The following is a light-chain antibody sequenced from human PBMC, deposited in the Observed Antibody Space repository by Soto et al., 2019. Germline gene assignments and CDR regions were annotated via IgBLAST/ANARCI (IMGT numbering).Light chain of an antibody. CDR2: GAS. CDR1: QSVSSSY. CDR3: HQYYSSPLT. J-gene: IGKJ4*01. V-gene: IGKV3-20*01. Sequence: EIVLTQSPGTLSLSPWERATLSCRASQSVSSSYLAWYQQKPGQAPRLLIYGASSRATGIPDRFSGSGSGTDFTLTISRLEPEDFAVYYWHQYYSSPLTFGGGTKVEIK.